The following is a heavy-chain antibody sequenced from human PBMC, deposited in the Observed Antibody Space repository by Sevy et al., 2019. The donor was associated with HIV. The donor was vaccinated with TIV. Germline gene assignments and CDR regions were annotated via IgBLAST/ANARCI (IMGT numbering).Heavy chain of an antibody. J-gene: IGHJ4*02. CDR2: IRSKAYGGTT. D-gene: IGHD3-3*01. Sequence: GGSLRLSCTASGFTLGDYAMSWFRQAPGKGLEWVGFIRSKAYGGTTEYAPSVKGSFTISRDDSKSIAYLQMISLKTEDTAVYYCTRLFWSGYYPYFDYWGQGTLVTVSS. CDR1: GFTLGDYA. V-gene: IGHV3-49*03. CDR3: TRLFWSGYYPYFDY.